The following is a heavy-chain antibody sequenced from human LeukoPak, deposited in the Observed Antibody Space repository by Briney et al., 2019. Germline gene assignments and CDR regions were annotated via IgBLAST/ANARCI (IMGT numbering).Heavy chain of an antibody. CDR1: GFTFSSYE. D-gene: IGHD1-26*01. Sequence: GGSLRVSCAASGFTFSSYEMNWVRQAPGKGLEWVSYISSSGSTIYYADSVKGRFTISRDNAKNSLYLQMNSLRAEDTAVYYCAREQWELGDWFDPWGQGTVVTVSS. CDR2: ISSSGSTI. V-gene: IGHV3-48*03. J-gene: IGHJ5*02. CDR3: AREQWELGDWFDP.